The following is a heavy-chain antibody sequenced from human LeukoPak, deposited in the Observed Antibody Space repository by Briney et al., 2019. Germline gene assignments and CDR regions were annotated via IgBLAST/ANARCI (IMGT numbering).Heavy chain of an antibody. Sequence: GGSLRLSCAASGFTFSSYSMNWVRQAPGKGLEWVSVIYSGGSTYYADSVKGRFTISRDNSKNTLYLQMNSLRAEDTAVYYCARDSGYSSSWAFDYWGQGTLVTVSS. CDR1: GFTFSSYS. CDR2: IYSGGST. CDR3: ARDSGYSSSWAFDY. J-gene: IGHJ4*02. D-gene: IGHD6-13*01. V-gene: IGHV3-66*01.